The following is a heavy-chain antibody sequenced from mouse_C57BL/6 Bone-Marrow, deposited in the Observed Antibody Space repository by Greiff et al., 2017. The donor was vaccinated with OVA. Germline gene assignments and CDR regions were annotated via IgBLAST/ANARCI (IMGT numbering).Heavy chain of an antibody. CDR2: IDPENGDT. Sequence: VQLKESGAELVRPGASVKLSCTASGFNIKDDYMHWVKQRPEQGLEWIGWIDPENGDTEYASKFQGKATITADKSSNTAFLQLSSLTSEDAAVYYCSHYGSSYYYAMDYWGQGTSVTVSS. J-gene: IGHJ4*01. CDR3: SHYGSSYYYAMDY. CDR1: GFNIKDDY. V-gene: IGHV14-4*01. D-gene: IGHD1-1*01.